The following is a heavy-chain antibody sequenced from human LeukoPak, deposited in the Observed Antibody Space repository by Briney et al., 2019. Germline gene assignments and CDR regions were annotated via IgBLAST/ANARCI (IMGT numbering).Heavy chain of an antibody. V-gene: IGHV4-39*01. Sequence: PSETLSLTCTVSGGSISSSSYYWGWIRQPPGKGLEWIGSIYYSGSTYYNPSLKSRVTISVDTSKNQFSLKLSSVTAADTAVYYCARLKVGAVDYWGQGTLVTVSS. D-gene: IGHD1-26*01. J-gene: IGHJ4*02. CDR1: GGSISSSSYY. CDR3: ARLKVGAVDY. CDR2: IYYSGST.